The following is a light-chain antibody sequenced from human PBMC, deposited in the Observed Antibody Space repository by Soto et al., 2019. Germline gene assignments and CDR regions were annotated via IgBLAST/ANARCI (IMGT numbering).Light chain of an antibody. CDR3: QQGHGSLT. CDR2: SAS. J-gene: IGKJ4*01. Sequence: DIQMTQSPSSVSASVGDRVTITCRASQDITTRLAWYQQKPGKAPQILIYSASTLQTGVPPRFRGSGSGTEFTLTITNVQPDDFATYYCQQGHGSLTFGGGTTVE. CDR1: QDITTR. V-gene: IGKV1-12*01.